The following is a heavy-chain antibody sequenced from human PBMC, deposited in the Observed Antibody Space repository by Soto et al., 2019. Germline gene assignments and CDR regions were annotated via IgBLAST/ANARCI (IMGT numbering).Heavy chain of an antibody. CDR3: ARMDSSDSGLFHP. V-gene: IGHV4-31*03. D-gene: IGHD3-22*01. J-gene: IGHJ5*02. CDR2: FYSSGSI. Sequence: PSETLSLTCFVSGYSITAGGYYWSWIRHHPGKGLEWIGSFYSSGSIIYNPSLRSRVSISGDTSSNQFSMSLTSVTAADTARYYCARMDSSDSGLFHPCVQGTLVTVSS. CDR1: GYSITAGGYY.